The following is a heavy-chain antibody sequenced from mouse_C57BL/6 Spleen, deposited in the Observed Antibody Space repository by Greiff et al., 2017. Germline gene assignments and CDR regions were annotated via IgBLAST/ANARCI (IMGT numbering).Heavy chain of an antibody. V-gene: IGHV5-6*01. CDR1: GFTFSSYG. Sequence: EVKLMESGGDLVKPGGSLKLSCAASGFTFSSYGMSWVRQTPDKRLEWVATISSGGSYTYYPDSVKGRFTISRDNAKNTLYLQMSSLKSEDTAMYYCASRGLSGDYWGQGTTLTVSS. CDR3: ASRGLSGDY. CDR2: ISSGGSYT. D-gene: IGHD1-1*02. J-gene: IGHJ2*01.